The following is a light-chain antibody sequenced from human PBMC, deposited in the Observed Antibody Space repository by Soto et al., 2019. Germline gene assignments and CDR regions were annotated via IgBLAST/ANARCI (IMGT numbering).Light chain of an antibody. CDR3: QQYNKWPPIT. J-gene: IGKJ5*01. CDR2: DAS. Sequence: EIVLTQSPAPLSLSPGERAPLSWRASQSVSSYLAWYQQKPGQAPRLLIYDASNRATGIPARFSGSGSGTEFTLTISSLQSEDFAVYYCQQYNKWPPITFGQGTRLEIK. CDR1: QSVSSY. V-gene: IGKV3-11*01.